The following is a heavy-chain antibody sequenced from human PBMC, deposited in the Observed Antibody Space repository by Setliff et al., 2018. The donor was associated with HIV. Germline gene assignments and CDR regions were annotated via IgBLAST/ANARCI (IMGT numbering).Heavy chain of an antibody. V-gene: IGHV4-34*01. CDR1: GESFSAYS. J-gene: IGHJ4*02. Sequence: PSETLSLTCAVYGESFSAYSWSWIRQHPGKGLEWIGEINHSGSTNYNPSLKSRVAISVDTSKNQFSLKLNSVTAADTAVYYCARGPRRRNYYDTSGYYSQNDYWGQGALVTVSS. CDR2: INHSGST. CDR3: ARGPRRRNYYDTSGYYSQNDY. D-gene: IGHD3-22*01.